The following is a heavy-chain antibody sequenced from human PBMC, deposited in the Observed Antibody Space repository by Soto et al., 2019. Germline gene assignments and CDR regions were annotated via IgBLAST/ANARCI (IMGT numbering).Heavy chain of an antibody. CDR3: AEYSGNYTSPPICDY. CDR2: ISGSGGST. D-gene: IGHD1-26*01. CDR1: GFTFSSYA. Sequence: EVQLLESGGGLVQPGGSLRLSCAASGFTFSSYAMSWVRQAPGKGLEWVSAISGSGGSTYYADSVKGRFTISRDNSKNTQYLQMNSRRTEDTAVDYCAEYSGNYTSPPICDYWGQGTLVTFSS. J-gene: IGHJ4*02. V-gene: IGHV3-23*01.